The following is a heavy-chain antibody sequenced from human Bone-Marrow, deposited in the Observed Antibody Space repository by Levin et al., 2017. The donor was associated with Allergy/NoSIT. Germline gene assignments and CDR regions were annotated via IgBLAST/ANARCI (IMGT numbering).Heavy chain of an antibody. Sequence: SETLSLTCAVSGGSISSSNWWSWVRQPPGKGLEWIGEIYHSGSTNYNPSLKSRVTISVDKSKNQFSLKLSSVTAADTAVYYCARASLIAVAGTYFDYWGQGTLVTVSS. D-gene: IGHD6-19*01. CDR1: GGSISSSNW. CDR2: IYHSGST. J-gene: IGHJ4*02. V-gene: IGHV4-4*02. CDR3: ARASLIAVAGTYFDY.